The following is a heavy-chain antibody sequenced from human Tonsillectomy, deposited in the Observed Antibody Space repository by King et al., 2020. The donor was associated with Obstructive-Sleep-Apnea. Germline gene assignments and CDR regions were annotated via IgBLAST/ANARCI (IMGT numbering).Heavy chain of an antibody. CDR3: ARSTYHYDSSGRHDAFDI. V-gene: IGHV4-39*07. Sequence: QLQESGPGLVKPSETLSLTCTVSGGSISSSSYYWGWIRQPPGKGLEWIWSIYYSGSTHYNPSLKSRVSISADTSKNQFSLKLSSVTAADTAVYYCARSTYHYDSSGRHDAFDIWGQGTMVTVSS. D-gene: IGHD3-22*01. CDR2: IYYSGST. J-gene: IGHJ3*02. CDR1: GGSISSSSYY.